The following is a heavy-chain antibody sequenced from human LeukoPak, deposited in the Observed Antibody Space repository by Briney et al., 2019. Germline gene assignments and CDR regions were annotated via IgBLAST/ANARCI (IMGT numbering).Heavy chain of an antibody. J-gene: IGHJ4*02. CDR3: ARPAYCGGDCYLVDY. Sequence: GESLKISCKGSGYSFTSYWIGWVRQMPGKGLEWVGIIYPGDSDTRYSPSFQGQVTISADKSIHTAYLQWSSLKASDTAMYYCARPAYCGGDCYLVDYWGQGTLVTVSS. CDR2: IYPGDSDT. D-gene: IGHD2-21*02. V-gene: IGHV5-51*01. CDR1: GYSFTSYW.